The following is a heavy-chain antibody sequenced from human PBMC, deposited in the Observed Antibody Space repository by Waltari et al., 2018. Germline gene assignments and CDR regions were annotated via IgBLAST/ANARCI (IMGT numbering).Heavy chain of an antibody. CDR3: AKEPPTGVEAPDY. CDR1: GFPFIYCT. V-gene: IGHV3-43*01. Sequence: EVQLVESGGVVVPPGGSLRLPCGASGFPFIYCTLHWIRQAPGTGLVWVSRMVWANASKYLADSVEGRFTISRDNAKNSLYLQMSRLTIDDSGLYFCAKEPPTGVEAPDYFGQGTLVTVSS. CDR2: MVWANASK. J-gene: IGHJ4*02. D-gene: IGHD3-3*01.